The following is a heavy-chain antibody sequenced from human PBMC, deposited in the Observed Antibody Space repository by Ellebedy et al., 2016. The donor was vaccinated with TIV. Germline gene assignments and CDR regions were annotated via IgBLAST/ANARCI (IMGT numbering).Heavy chain of an antibody. D-gene: IGHD1-26*01. CDR2: LSWNSGSI. V-gene: IGHV3-9*01. Sequence: GGSLRLXXAASGFIFHDYAMHWVRQAPGKGLEWVSGLSWNSGSIGFADSVKGRFSISRDNANNSLYLQMNSLTAEDTTLYYCAKDPFSGSFPTYNFDYWGQGALVTVSS. CDR3: AKDPFSGSFPTYNFDY. CDR1: GFIFHDYA. J-gene: IGHJ4*02.